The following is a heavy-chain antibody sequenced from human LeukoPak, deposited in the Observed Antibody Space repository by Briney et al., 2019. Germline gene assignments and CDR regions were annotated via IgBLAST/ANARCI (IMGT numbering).Heavy chain of an antibody. CDR2: IWYDGGNK. D-gene: IGHD5-24*01. CDR3: ASSTITATLDY. Sequence: GRSLRLSCAASGFTFSSYGMHWVRQAPGKGLEWVAVIWYDGGNKYYADSVKGRFTISRDNSKNTLYLQMNSLRAEDTAVYYCASSTITATLDYWGQGTLVTVSS. CDR1: GFTFSSYG. V-gene: IGHV3-33*01. J-gene: IGHJ4*02.